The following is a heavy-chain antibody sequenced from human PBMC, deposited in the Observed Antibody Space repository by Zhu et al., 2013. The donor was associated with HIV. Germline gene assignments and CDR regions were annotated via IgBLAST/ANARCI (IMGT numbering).Heavy chain of an antibody. CDR3: ARGARRALPYYYDSRHFQH. D-gene: IGHD3-22*01. Sequence: QVQLVQSGAEVKKPGASVKVACKASGYTFTSYDINWVRQATGQGLEWMGWMNPNSGNTGYAQKFQGRVTMTRNTSISTAYMELSSLRSEDTAVYYCARGARRALPYYYDSRHFQHWGQGTLVTVSS. V-gene: IGHV1-8*01. CDR2: MNPNSGNT. CDR1: GYTFTSYD. J-gene: IGHJ1*01.